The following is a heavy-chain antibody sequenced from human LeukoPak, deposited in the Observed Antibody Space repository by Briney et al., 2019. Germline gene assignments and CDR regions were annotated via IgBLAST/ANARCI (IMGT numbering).Heavy chain of an antibody. D-gene: IGHD6-6*01. CDR2: INYSGST. CDR1: GGSITTYY. V-gene: IGHV4-59*08. J-gene: IGHJ4*02. Sequence: PSETLSLTCSVSGGSITTYYWGWIRQPPGRGLEWIGYINYSGSTNNNPSLKSRVTMSVDTSKSQLSLKLSSVTAADTAVYYCATAGLAARRYFNYWGQGTLVTVSS. CDR3: ATAGLAARRYFNY.